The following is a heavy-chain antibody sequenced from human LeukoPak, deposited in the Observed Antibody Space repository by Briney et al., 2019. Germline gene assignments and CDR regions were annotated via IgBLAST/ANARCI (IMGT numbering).Heavy chain of an antibody. J-gene: IGHJ4*02. CDR2: ISHSGST. Sequence: SETLSLTCAVYGGSFSGYYWSWIRQPPGKGLEWIGEISHSGSTNYNPSLKSRVTISVDTSKNQFSLKLSSVTAADTAVYYCARVGSSGWYFDYWGQGTLVTVSS. CDR1: GGSFSGYY. CDR3: ARVGSSGWYFDY. V-gene: IGHV4-34*01. D-gene: IGHD6-19*01.